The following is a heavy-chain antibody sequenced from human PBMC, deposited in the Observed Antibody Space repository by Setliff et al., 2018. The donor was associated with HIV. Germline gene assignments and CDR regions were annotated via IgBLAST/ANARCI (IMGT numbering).Heavy chain of an antibody. CDR2: INHRGST. J-gene: IGHJ4*02. D-gene: IGHD6-13*01. CDR1: GGSFSDYY. V-gene: IGHV4-34*01. Sequence: PSETLSLTCAVYGGSFSDYYWTWIRQSPGKGLEWIGEINHRGSTNYNPSLKSRVTVSVDTSKNQFSLKLGFVTAADTAVYYCARESPSSSWFYFDFWGQGTLVTVS. CDR3: ARESPSSSWFYFDF.